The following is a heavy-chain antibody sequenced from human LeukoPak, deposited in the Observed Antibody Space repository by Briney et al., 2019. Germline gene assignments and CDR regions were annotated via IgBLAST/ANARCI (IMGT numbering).Heavy chain of an antibody. J-gene: IGHJ4*02. D-gene: IGHD3-22*01. CDR2: IYPSDSDT. Sequence: GASLKISCQASGYSFTTYWIGWVRQLSGKGLEWMGIIYPSDSDTRYSQSFQGQVTISADKSIRTAYLQSSSLKASDTAIYYCARLTQKVNGNFDYWGQGTLVTVSS. CDR1: GYSFTTYW. CDR3: ARLTQKVNGNFDY. V-gene: IGHV5-51*01.